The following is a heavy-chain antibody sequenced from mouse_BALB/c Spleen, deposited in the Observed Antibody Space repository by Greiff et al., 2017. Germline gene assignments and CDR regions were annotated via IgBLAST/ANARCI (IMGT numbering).Heavy chain of an antibody. CDR3: ASPPMITTGAWFAY. Sequence: EVKLQESGGGLVKPGGSLKLSCAASGFTFSSYAMSWVRQTPEKRLEWVATISSGGSYTYYPDSVKGRFTISRDNAKNTLYLQMSSLRSEDTAMYYCASPPMITTGAWFAYWGQGTLVTVSA. CDR2: ISSGGSYT. J-gene: IGHJ3*01. D-gene: IGHD2-4*01. CDR1: GFTFSSYA. V-gene: IGHV5-9-3*01.